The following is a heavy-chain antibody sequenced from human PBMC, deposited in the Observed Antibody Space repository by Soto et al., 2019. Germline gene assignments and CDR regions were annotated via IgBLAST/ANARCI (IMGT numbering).Heavy chain of an antibody. V-gene: IGHV3-66*01. CDR1: GLTVSTSP. Sequence: EVQLVESGGGLVQPGGSLRLSCAASGLTVSTSPMSWVRQAPGKGLEWVSVIYTGGGTHYADSVKGRFTISRDNSKNTVNLEMNGLSPQGTGVYYCVTDGSGHWGQGTLVTVSS. CDR3: VTDGSGH. J-gene: IGHJ4*02. CDR2: IYTGGGT.